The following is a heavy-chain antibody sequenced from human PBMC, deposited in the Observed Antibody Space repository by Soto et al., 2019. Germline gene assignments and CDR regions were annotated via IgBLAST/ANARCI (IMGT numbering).Heavy chain of an antibody. D-gene: IGHD2-15*01. V-gene: IGHV3-9*01. CDR3: AKGGPDGFCSGGRCYFDY. CDR2: ISWNSNII. Sequence: EVQLVESGGGLVQPGRSLRLSCAASGFTFDDYAMHWVRRVPGKGLELVSIISWNSNIICYADSVKGRFTISRDNAKNSLYLQMNSLRPEDTALYYCAKGGPDGFCSGGRCYFDYWGQGTLVTVSS. J-gene: IGHJ4*02. CDR1: GFTFDDYA.